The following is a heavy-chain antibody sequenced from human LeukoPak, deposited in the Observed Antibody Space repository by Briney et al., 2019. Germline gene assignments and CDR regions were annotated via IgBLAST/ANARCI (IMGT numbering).Heavy chain of an antibody. CDR1: GFTFSSYA. J-gene: IGHJ4*02. CDR2: VSGSGGST. V-gene: IGHV3-23*01. Sequence: GGSLRLSCAASGFTFSSYAMRWVRQAPGKGLEWVSSVSGSGGSTYYADSVKGRFTISRDNSKNTLYLRMNSLRAEDTAVYYCAKPRAVGVNAFFDYWGQGTLVTVSS. CDR3: AKPRAVGVNAFFDY.